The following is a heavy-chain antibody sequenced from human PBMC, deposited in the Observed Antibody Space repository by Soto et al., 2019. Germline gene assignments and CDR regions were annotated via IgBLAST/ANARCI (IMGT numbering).Heavy chain of an antibody. CDR2: INHSGST. CDR3: ARGSGSLRYYYGMDV. D-gene: IGHD1-26*01. J-gene: IGHJ6*02. Sequence: SETLSLTCAVYGGSFSGYYWSWIRQPPGKGLEWIGEINHSGSTNYNPSLKSRVTISVDTSKNQFSLKLSSVTAADTAVYYCARGSGSLRYYYGMDVWGQGTTVTVYS. V-gene: IGHV4-34*01. CDR1: GGSFSGYY.